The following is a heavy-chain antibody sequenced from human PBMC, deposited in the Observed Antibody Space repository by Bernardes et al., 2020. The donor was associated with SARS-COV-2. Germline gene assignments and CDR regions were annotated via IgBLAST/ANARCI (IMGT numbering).Heavy chain of an antibody. CDR2: TRTKPNYYAE. CDR1: GFTLSDHY. V-gene: IGHV3-72*01. Sequence: LSRSGAVSGFTLSDHYMDWVRPAPGKGLEWVGRTRTKPNYYAEEYAASVKGRFAISRDHSKNALYLQMDSLKTEDTAVYYCARSGSAEPFDYWGQGTLVTVSS. J-gene: IGHJ4*02. D-gene: IGHD1-26*01. CDR3: ARSGSAEPFDY.